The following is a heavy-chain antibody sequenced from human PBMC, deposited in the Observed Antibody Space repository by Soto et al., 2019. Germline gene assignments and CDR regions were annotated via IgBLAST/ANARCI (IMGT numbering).Heavy chain of an antibody. CDR2: IYYSGST. J-gene: IGHJ2*01. CDR3: ARVSASSVRRYFDL. Sequence: QVQLQESGPGLVKPSQTLSLTCTVSGGSISSGGYYWSWIRQHPGKGLEWIGYIYYSGSTYYNPSLKSRVTISVDTSKSQFSLKLSSVTAADTAVYYCARVSASSVRRYFDLWGRGTLVTVSS. D-gene: IGHD6-19*01. V-gene: IGHV4-31*03. CDR1: GGSISSGGYY.